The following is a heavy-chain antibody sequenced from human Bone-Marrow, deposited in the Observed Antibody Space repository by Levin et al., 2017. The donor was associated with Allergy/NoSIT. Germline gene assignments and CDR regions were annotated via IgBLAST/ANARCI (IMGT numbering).Heavy chain of an antibody. CDR1: GFKIKDHW. Sequence: GGSLRLSCTASGFKIKDHWMYWVRQALGKGLVWVSYIENSGGATHYADSVKGRFTISRDNAKNMVYLQMASLRGDDPAVYYCLRIDEDWSWDYWGQGSLVTVAA. D-gene: IGHD2-21*01. V-gene: IGHV3-74*01. CDR3: LRIDEDWSWDY. CDR2: IENSGGAT. J-gene: IGHJ4*02.